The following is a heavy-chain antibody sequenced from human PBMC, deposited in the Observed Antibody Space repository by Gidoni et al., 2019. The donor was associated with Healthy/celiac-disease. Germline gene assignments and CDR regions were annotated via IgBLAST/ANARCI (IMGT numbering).Heavy chain of an antibody. D-gene: IGHD6-19*01. J-gene: IGHJ4*02. CDR3: AKGEGLSSSCWSYLAFDY. V-gene: IGHV3-43*01. Sequence: EVQLVESGGVAVQPGGSLRLSCAASGFTFDDYTMHWVHPAPGKGLAWVSLISWVGGSTYDADSVKGRFLISSDNIKNSLYLQMNSLRTEDTALYYCAKGEGLSSSCWSYLAFDYWGQGTLVTVSS. CDR2: ISWVGGST. CDR1: GFTFDDYT.